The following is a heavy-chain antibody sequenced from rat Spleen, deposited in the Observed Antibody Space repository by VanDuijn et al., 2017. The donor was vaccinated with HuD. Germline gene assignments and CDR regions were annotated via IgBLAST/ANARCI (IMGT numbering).Heavy chain of an antibody. V-gene: IGHV5-22*01. CDR2: ISYEGSST. CDR1: GFTFNKYD. CDR3: ARPHSSLYVMDA. Sequence: EVQLVESGGGLVQPGRSMKLSCAASGFTFNKYDMAWVRQAPKKGLEWVTSISYEGSSTYYGDSVKGRFAISRDNAKSTLYLQMNSLRSEDTATYFCARPHSSLYVMDAWGQGASVTVSS. J-gene: IGHJ4*01. D-gene: IGHD1-2*01.